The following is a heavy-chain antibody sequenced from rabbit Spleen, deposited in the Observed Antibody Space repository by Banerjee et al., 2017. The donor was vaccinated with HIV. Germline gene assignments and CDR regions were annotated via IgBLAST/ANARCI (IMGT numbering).Heavy chain of an antibody. D-gene: IGHD2-1*01. CDR2: IDPLFGTT. CDR3: VRDQAGDADYGPYYLNL. V-gene: IGHV1S7*01. CDR1: GFDFRRYY. J-gene: IGHJ4*01. Sequence: QVKETGGGLVQPGGSLALSCKASGFDFRRYYLSWVRQAPGKGLEWIGYIDPLFGTTYYANWVNGRFPISSHNAQNTLYLQLNSLTAADTATYFCVRDQAGDADYGPYYLNLWGQGTLVTVS.